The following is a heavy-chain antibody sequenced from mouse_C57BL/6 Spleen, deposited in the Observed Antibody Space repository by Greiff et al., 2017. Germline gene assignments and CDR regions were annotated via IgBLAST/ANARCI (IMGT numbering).Heavy chain of an antibody. J-gene: IGHJ4*01. CDR2: IRNKANGYTT. CDR3: ARYNSRNAMDY. V-gene: IGHV7-3*01. CDR1: GFTFTDYY. Sequence: EVKLMESGGGLVQPGGSLSLSCAASGFTFTDYYMSWVRQPPGKALEWLGFIRNKANGYTTEYSASVKGRFTISRDNSQSILYLQMNALRAEDSATYYCARYNSRNAMDYWGQGTSVTVSS.